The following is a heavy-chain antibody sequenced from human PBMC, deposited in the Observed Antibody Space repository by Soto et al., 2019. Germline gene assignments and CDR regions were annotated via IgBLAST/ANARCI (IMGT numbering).Heavy chain of an antibody. V-gene: IGHV3-74*01. Sequence: EVQLVESGGGLVQPGGSLRLSCAGSGFTLSSYWMHWVRQAPGKGLEWVSRIDRDETFTTYADSVKGRFTISRDNAKNTLYLQMHRLRVEDTAVDYCARDLPTGTPPPYFDYWGQGTLVTVSS. CDR3: ARDLPTGTPPPYFDY. CDR2: IDRDETFT. D-gene: IGHD1-1*01. J-gene: IGHJ4*02. CDR1: GFTLSSYW.